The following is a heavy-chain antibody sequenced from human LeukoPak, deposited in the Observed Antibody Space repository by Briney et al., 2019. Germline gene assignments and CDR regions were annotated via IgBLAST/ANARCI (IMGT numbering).Heavy chain of an antibody. CDR2: INPSGGST. V-gene: IGHV1-46*01. Sequence: ASVKVSCKASGYTFTSYYMHWVRQAPGQGLEWMGIINPSGGSTSYAQKFQGRVTMTRDTSTSTVYMELSSLRSEDTAVYYCAREITNYDFWSGQYGYYGMDVWGQGTTVTVSS. J-gene: IGHJ6*02. D-gene: IGHD3-3*01. CDR1: GYTFTSYY. CDR3: AREITNYDFWSGQYGYYGMDV.